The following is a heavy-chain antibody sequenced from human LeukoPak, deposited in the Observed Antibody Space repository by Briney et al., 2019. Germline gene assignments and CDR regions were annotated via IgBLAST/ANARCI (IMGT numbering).Heavy chain of an antibody. V-gene: IGHV4-4*09. D-gene: IGHD2-15*01. Sequence: SEALSVTCTVSGGSLSSYYWSWMRQPPGKGLEWIGYIYTSGSTNYNPYLKSRVTITVDTSKNQSYLKLSSVTAADTAVYYCARRSPVLQGGDWFDPWGQGTLVTVSS. J-gene: IGHJ5*02. CDR1: GGSLSSYY. CDR2: IYTSGST. CDR3: ARRSPVLQGGDWFDP.